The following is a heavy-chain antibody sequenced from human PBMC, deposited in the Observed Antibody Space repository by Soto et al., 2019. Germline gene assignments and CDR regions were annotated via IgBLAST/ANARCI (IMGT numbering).Heavy chain of an antibody. CDR3: ARAYYYDSALDY. J-gene: IGHJ4*02. CDR2: A. D-gene: IGHD3-22*01. V-gene: IGHV1-69*01. Sequence: ANYAQTFQGRVTITSDESTSTAYMELSSLRSEDTAVYYCARAYYYDSALDYWGQGTLVTVSS.